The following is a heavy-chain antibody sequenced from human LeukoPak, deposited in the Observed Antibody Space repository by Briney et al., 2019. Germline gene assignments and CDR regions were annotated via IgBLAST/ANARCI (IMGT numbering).Heavy chain of an antibody. CDR1: GYTFTNYY. CDR2: INPSGGST. V-gene: IGHV1-46*01. J-gene: IGHJ6*03. Sequence: ASVKVSCKASGYTFTNYYIHWVRQAPGQGLEWMGIINPSGGSTSYAQKFQGRVTMTRDTSTSTVNMDLSSLRSEDTAVYYCARDGSVYTGSPELGYYNYYMDVSGKGTTVTVSS. CDR3: ARDGSVYTGSPELGYYNYYMDV. D-gene: IGHD6-6*01.